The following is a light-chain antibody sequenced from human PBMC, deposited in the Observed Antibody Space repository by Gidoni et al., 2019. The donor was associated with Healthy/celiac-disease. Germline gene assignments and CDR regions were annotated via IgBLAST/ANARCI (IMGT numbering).Light chain of an antibody. J-gene: IGKJ4*01. Sequence: VSTQSPATLSLSPGETATLSCRASQSVRSYLTWYQQKPGQAPRLLIYDASNRATGVPARFSGSGSGTDFTLTISSLEPEDFAVYYCQQRSNWPLTFXGXTKVEIK. V-gene: IGKV3-11*01. CDR1: QSVRSY. CDR2: DAS. CDR3: QQRSNWPLT.